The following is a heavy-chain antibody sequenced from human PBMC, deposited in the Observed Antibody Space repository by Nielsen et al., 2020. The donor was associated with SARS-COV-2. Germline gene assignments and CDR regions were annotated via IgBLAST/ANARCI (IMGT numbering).Heavy chain of an antibody. V-gene: IGHV1-69*04. Sequence: SVKVSCQASGGTFSSYAISWVRQAPGQGLEWMGRIIPILGIANYAQKFQGRVTITADKSTSTAYMELSSLRSEDTAVYYCARGPVVVTAILDLWGRGTLVTVSS. CDR2: IIPILGIA. CDR1: GGTFSSYA. D-gene: IGHD2-21*02. J-gene: IGHJ2*01. CDR3: ARGPVVVTAILDL.